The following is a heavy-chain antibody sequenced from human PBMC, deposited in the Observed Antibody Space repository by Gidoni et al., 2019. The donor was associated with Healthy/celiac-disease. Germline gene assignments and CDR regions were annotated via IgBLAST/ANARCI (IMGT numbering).Heavy chain of an antibody. CDR2: ISSSGSTI. D-gene: IGHD6-6*01. J-gene: IGHJ2*01. CDR3: ARDRESIAAPSVDWYFDL. V-gene: IGHV3-48*03. CDR1: GFTFSSYE. Sequence: EVQLVESGGGLVQPGGSLRLSCAASGFTFSSYEMNWVRQAPGKGLEWVSYISSSGSTIYYADSVKGRFTISRDNAKNSLYLQMNSLRAEDTAVYYCARDRESIAAPSVDWYFDLWGRGTLVTVSS.